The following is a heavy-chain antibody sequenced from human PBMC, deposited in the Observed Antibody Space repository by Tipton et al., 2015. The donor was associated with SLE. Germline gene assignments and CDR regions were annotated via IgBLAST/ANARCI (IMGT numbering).Heavy chain of an antibody. CDR3: AAPSLGGWLGAGMGYLDL. D-gene: IGHD1-26*01. V-gene: IGHV1-45*02. CDR1: GYTFTYRY. CDR2: ITPFNGNT. J-gene: IGHJ2*01. Sequence: QVQLVQSGAEVKKTGSSVKVSCKASGYTFTYRYLHWVRQAPGQALEWMGWITPFNGNTNYAQKFQDRVTITRDRTMSTAYMELSSMRSEVTDMYYCAAPSLGGWLGAGMGYLDLWGRGTLVTVSS.